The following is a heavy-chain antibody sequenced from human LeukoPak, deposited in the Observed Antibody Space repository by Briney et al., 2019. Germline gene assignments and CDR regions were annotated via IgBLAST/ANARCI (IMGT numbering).Heavy chain of an antibody. J-gene: IGHJ3*02. Sequence: ASVKVSCKATGYTFTGYYLYWVRQAPGQGLEWMGWINPNTGNTRYAQKFQGWVTMTRDTSSATAYMELSRLKSDDTAVYYCARVLIVGDAFDIWGQGTTVTVSS. CDR3: ARVLIVGDAFDI. CDR1: GYTFTGYY. CDR2: INPNTGNT. D-gene: IGHD3-16*02. V-gene: IGHV1-2*04.